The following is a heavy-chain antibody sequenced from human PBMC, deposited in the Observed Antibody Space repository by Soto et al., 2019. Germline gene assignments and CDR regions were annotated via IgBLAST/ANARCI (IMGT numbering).Heavy chain of an antibody. CDR2: IYSGGST. CDR3: ARDRGVSPPNYYYYGMDV. J-gene: IGHJ6*02. Sequence: CAASGFTVSSNYMSWVRQAPGKGLEWVSVIYSGGSTYYADSVKGRFTISRDNSKNTLYLQMNSLRAEDTAVYYCARDRGVSPPNYYYYGMDVWGQGTTVTVSS. V-gene: IGHV3-53*01. D-gene: IGHD3-10*01. CDR1: GFTVSSNY.